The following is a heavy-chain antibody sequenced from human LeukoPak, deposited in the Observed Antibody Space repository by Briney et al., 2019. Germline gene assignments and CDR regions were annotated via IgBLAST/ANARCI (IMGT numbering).Heavy chain of an antibody. J-gene: IGHJ4*02. CDR2: ISYDGSNK. CDR1: GFTFSSYG. V-gene: IGHV3-30*18. CDR3: AKNQRFGESLFDY. D-gene: IGHD3-10*01. Sequence: GGSLRLSCAAPGFTFSSYGMHWVHQAPGKGLEWVAVISYDGSNKYSADSVKGRFTISRDNSKNTLYLQMNSLRAEDTAGYYCAKNQRFGESLFDYWGQGTLVTVSS.